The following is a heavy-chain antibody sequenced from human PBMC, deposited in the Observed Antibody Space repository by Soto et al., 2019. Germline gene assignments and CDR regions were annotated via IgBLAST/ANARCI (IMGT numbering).Heavy chain of an antibody. Sequence: PGGSLRLSCAASGFTFSSYSMNWVRQAPGKGLEWVSYISSSSSTIYYAVSVKGRFTISRDNAKNSLYLQMNSLRDEDTALYYCARDLNDILTGYLNPMDVWGQGTTVTVSS. V-gene: IGHV3-48*02. CDR3: ARDLNDILTGYLNPMDV. CDR2: ISSSSSTI. CDR1: GFTFSSYS. J-gene: IGHJ6*02. D-gene: IGHD3-9*01.